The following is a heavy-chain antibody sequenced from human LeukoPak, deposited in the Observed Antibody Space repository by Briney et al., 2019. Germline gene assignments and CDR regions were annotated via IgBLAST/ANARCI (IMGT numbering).Heavy chain of an antibody. V-gene: IGHV3-15*04. CDR3: TTDEDWNYARKDV. CDR2: TVSEIDGGTT. D-gene: IGHD1-7*01. Sequence: GGSLRLSCAASGFTFSSYWMNWVRQVPGKGLEWVGQTVSEIDGGTTDYAAPVKGRFTISRDDSKSTLYLQMNSLKIEDTAVYYCTTDEDWNYARKDVWGQGATVIVS. CDR1: GFTFSSYW. J-gene: IGHJ6*02.